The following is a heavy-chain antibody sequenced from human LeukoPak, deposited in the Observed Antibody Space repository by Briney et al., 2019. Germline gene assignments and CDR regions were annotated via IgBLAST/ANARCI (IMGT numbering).Heavy chain of an antibody. CDR3: ARGWNTTPRSGFDI. Sequence: PGGSLRLSCAASEFTISRYWMHWVRQAPGKGLVWVSNFNNDGSITTYADSVKGRFTISRDNVKNTLFLQMNSLGAEDTALYYCARGWNTTPRSGFDIWGLGTMVTVSS. CDR1: EFTISRYW. V-gene: IGHV3-74*01. J-gene: IGHJ3*02. CDR2: FNNDGSIT. D-gene: IGHD1/OR15-1a*01.